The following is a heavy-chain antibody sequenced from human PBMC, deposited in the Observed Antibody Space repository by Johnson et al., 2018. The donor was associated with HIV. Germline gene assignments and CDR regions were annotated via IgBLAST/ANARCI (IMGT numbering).Heavy chain of an antibody. CDR3: TTDWGSYHEYAFDI. Sequence: VQLVESGGGLVKPGGSLRLSCAASGFTVSSNYMSWVRQTPGKGLEWVGRIKSQTDGGTTDYAAPVKGRFTISRDDSKNTLYLQMNSLKTEDTAVYSCTTDWGSYHEYAFDIWGQGTMVTVSS. D-gene: IGHD1-26*01. CDR1: GFTVSSNY. V-gene: IGHV3-15*01. CDR2: IKSQTDGGTT. J-gene: IGHJ3*02.